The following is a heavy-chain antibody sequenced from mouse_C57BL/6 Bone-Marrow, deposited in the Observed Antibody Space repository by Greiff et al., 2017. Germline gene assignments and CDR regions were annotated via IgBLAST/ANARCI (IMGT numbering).Heavy chain of an antibody. Sequence: DVMLVESGGGLVQPGGSLKLSCAASGFTFSDYGMAWVRQAPRKGPEWVAFISNLAYSIYYADTVTGRFTISRENAKNTLYLEMSSLRSEDTAMYYCARREDGYYWYFDVWGTGTTVTVSS. J-gene: IGHJ1*03. CDR2: ISNLAYSI. V-gene: IGHV5-15*04. CDR3: ARREDGYYWYFDV. CDR1: GFTFSDYG. D-gene: IGHD2-3*01.